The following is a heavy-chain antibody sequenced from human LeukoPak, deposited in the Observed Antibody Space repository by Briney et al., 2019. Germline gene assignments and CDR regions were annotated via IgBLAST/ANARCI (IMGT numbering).Heavy chain of an antibody. J-gene: IGHJ5*02. CDR1: GGSFSGYY. V-gene: IGHV4-34*01. Sequence: PSETLSLTCAVYGGSFSGYYWSWIRQPPGKGLEWIGEINHSGSTNYNPSLKSRVTISVDTSRNQLSLKLTSVTAADTAVYYCARSLPATVAGANWYDPWGQGTLVTVSS. CDR2: INHSGST. CDR3: ARSLPATVAGANWYDP. D-gene: IGHD6-13*01.